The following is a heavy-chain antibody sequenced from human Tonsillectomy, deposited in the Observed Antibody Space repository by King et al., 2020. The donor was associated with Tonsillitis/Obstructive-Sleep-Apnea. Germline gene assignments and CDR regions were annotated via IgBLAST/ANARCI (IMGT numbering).Heavy chain of an antibody. CDR1: GGSFSGYY. CDR2: INHSGST. D-gene: IGHD2-2*01. CDR3: ASPFVVVPAVYAFDI. V-gene: IGHV4-34*01. Sequence: VQLQQWGAGLLKPSETLSLTCAVYGGSFSGYYWSWIRQPPGKGLEWIGEINHSGSTNYNPSLKSRVTITVDTSKNQFSLKLSPVTAADTAVYYCASPFVVVPAVYAFDIWGQGTMVTVSS. J-gene: IGHJ3*02.